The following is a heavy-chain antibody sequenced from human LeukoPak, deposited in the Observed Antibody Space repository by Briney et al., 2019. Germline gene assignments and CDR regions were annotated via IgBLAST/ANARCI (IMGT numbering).Heavy chain of an antibody. CDR1: GFTLSSYS. D-gene: IGHD5-18*01. Sequence: GGSLRLSCAASGFTLSSYSMNWVRQAPGKGLEWVSSISSTNNYIYYADSVKGRFTISRDNAKNSLYLQMNSLRAEDTAVYYCARDLGTYSYGFMDSWGQGTLVTVSS. V-gene: IGHV3-21*01. J-gene: IGHJ4*02. CDR2: ISSTNNYI. CDR3: ARDLGTYSYGFMDS.